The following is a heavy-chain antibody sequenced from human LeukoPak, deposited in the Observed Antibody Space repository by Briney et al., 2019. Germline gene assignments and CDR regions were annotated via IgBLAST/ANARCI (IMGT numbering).Heavy chain of an antibody. D-gene: IGHD3-22*01. V-gene: IGHV4-4*07. J-gene: IGHJ4*02. CDR3: ARDRRSGDYYDSSGYYADY. CDR1: GGSISSYY. Sequence: SETLSLTCTVSGGSISSYYWSWIRQPAGKGLEWIGRIYTSGSTNYNPSLKSRVTMSVDTSKNQFSLKLSSVTAADTAVYYCARDRRSGDYYDSSGYYADYWGQGTLVTVSS. CDR2: IYTSGST.